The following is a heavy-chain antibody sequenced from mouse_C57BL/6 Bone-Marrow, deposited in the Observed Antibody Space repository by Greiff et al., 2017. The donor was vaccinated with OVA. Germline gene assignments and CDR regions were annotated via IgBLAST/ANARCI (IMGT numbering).Heavy chain of an antibody. Sequence: QVQLQQPGAELVKPGASVKMSCKASGYTFTSYWITWVKQRPGQGLEWIGDIYPGSGSTNYNEKFKSKATLTVDTSSSTAYMQLSSLTSEDSAVYYCARWGYGSSYLSYWYFDVWGTGTTVTVSS. CDR2: IYPGSGST. CDR1: GYTFTSYW. CDR3: ARWGYGSSYLSYWYFDV. D-gene: IGHD1-1*01. V-gene: IGHV1-55*01. J-gene: IGHJ1*03.